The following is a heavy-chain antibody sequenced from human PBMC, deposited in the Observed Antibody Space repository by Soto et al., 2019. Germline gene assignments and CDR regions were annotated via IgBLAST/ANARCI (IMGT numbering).Heavy chain of an antibody. J-gene: IGHJ4*02. CDR3: AKDQRLMLYRNFDY. V-gene: IGHV3-23*01. CDR1: GFTFSSYA. Sequence: PGGSLRLSCAASGFTFSSYAMSWVRQSPGKGLEWVSAISGSGGSTYYADSVKGRFTISRDNSKNTLYLQMNSLRAEDTAVYYCAKDQRLMLYRNFDYWGQGTLVTVSS. CDR2: ISGSGGST. D-gene: IGHD2-8*01.